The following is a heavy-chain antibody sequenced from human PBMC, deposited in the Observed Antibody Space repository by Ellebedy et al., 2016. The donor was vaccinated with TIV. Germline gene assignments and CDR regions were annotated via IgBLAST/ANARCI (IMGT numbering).Heavy chain of an antibody. Sequence: MPSETLSLTCAVYGGSFSGYYWSWIRQPPGKGLEWIGEINHSGSTNYNPSLKSRVTISVDTSKNQFSLKLSSVTAADTAVYYCAREYYYGVYGFDIWGQGTMVTVSS. CDR1: GGSFSGYY. J-gene: IGHJ3*02. V-gene: IGHV4-34*01. CDR3: AREYYYGVYGFDI. CDR2: INHSGST. D-gene: IGHD3-10*01.